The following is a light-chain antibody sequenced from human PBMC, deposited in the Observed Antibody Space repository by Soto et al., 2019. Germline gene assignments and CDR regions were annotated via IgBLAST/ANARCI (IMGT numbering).Light chain of an antibody. CDR1: QSVSSSY. V-gene: IGKV3-20*01. CDR2: DAS. CDR3: QQYGSSPRT. Sequence: IVLTQSPGTLSLSPGERATLSCRASQSVSSSYLAWYQQNPGQAPRLLIYDASSRATGIPDRFSGSGSGTDFTLTISRLEPEDLAVYYCQQYGSSPRTFGQGTKVDIK. J-gene: IGKJ1*01.